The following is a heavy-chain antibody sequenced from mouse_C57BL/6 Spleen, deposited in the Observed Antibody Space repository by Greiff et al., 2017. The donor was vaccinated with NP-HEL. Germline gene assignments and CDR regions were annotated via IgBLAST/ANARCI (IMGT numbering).Heavy chain of an antibody. CDR1: GYTFTDYY. D-gene: IGHD3-3*01. Sequence: VQLQQSGPELVKPGASVKISCKASGYTFTDYYMNWVKQSHGKSLEWIGDINPNNGGTSYNQKFKGKATLTVDKSSSTAYMELRSLTSEDSAVYYCARGSWDRCDYWGQGTTLTVSS. CDR3: ARGSWDRCDY. J-gene: IGHJ2*01. V-gene: IGHV1-26*01. CDR2: INPNNGGT.